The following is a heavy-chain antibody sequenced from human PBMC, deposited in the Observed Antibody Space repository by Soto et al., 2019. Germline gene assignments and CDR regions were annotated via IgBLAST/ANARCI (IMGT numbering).Heavy chain of an antibody. D-gene: IGHD3-22*01. CDR1: RFSFSTYA. Sequence: VGSLRLSCAASRFSFSTYAMTWVRQAPGKGLEWVSGISGSGETTYYADSVEGRFSISRDSAQNTLYLQMSSLRAEDTAVYYCAKILLPRPLIANDAFDIWGQGTVVTVSS. CDR2: ISGSGETT. J-gene: IGHJ3*02. V-gene: IGHV3-23*01. CDR3: AKILLPRPLIANDAFDI.